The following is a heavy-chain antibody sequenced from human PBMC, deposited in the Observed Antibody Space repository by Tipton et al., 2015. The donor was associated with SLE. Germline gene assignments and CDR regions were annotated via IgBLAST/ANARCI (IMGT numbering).Heavy chain of an antibody. Sequence: QSGPEVKKPGASMKVSCKASGYTFPTFGITWVRQAPGQGLEWMGWINTYNGNTNYAQKLQDRVTMTTDTSTSTAYMELRSLRSDDTAVYYCARLGYCTGDTVCFTGIDQWGQGTLVTVSS. J-gene: IGHJ5*02. CDR1: GYTFPTFG. D-gene: IGHD2-8*02. V-gene: IGHV1-18*01. CDR2: INTYNGNT. CDR3: ARLGYCTGDTVCFTGIDQ.